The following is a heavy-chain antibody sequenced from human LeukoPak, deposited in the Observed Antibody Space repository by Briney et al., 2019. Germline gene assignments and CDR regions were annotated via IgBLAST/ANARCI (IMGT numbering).Heavy chain of an antibody. CDR2: ISDSGGRT. D-gene: IGHD3-10*01. Sequence: PGGSLRLSCAVSGITVSNYGMSWLRQAPGKGLEWVAGISDSGGRTNYADSVKGRFTISRDNPKNTLYLQMNSLRAEDTAVYFCAKRGVVIRVILVGFHKEAYYFDSWGQGALVTVSS. CDR1: GITVSNYG. CDR3: AKRGVVIRVILVGFHKEAYYFDS. V-gene: IGHV3-23*01. J-gene: IGHJ4*02.